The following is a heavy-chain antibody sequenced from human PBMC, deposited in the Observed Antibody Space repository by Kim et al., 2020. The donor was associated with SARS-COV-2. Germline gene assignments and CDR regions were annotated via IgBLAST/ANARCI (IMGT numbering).Heavy chain of an antibody. CDR2: IYYTGST. CDR3: ARGPYYYDSSGFYYDH. V-gene: IGHV4-59*01. CDR1: GGSISSYY. D-gene: IGHD3-22*01. J-gene: IGHJ5*02. Sequence: SETLSLTCTVSGGSISSYYWSWIRQPPGKGLEWIGYIYYTGSTNYNPSLKSRVTISVDTSKNQFSLKLSSVNAADTAVYYCARGPYYYDSSGFYYDHWG.